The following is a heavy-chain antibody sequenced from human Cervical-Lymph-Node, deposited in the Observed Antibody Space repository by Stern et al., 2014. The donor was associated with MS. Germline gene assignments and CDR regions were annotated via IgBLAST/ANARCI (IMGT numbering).Heavy chain of an antibody. CDR3: GLPPYGRSPSGDY. D-gene: IGHD1-26*01. Sequence: EVQLVESGGGLVQPGGSLRLSCAVSGFTISDHYIDWVRQAPGRGLEWVGRARYKAKSYSTGYAASVKGRFIISRDDSQNSVYLQMNSLKSEDTAVYYCGLPPYGRSPSGDYWGQGTLVTVSS. V-gene: IGHV3-72*01. CDR2: ARYKAKSYST. J-gene: IGHJ4*02. CDR1: GFTISDHY.